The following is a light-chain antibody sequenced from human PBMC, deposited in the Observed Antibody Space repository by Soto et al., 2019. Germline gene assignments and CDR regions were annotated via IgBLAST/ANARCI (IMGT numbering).Light chain of an antibody. CDR2: STN. CDR1: SGSVSTSYY. CDR3: VLYMGSGTL. J-gene: IGLJ2*01. V-gene: IGLV8-61*01. Sequence: QTVVTQEPSFSVSPGGTVTLTCGLSSGSVSTSYYPSLYQQTPGQAPRTLIYSTNTRSSGVPDRFSGSILGNKAALTITGAQADDESDYYCVLYMGSGTLFGGGTKLTVL.